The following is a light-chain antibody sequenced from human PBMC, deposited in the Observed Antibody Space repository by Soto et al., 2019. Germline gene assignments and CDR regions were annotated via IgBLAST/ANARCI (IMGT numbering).Light chain of an antibody. CDR3: QQYDSWPRT. CDR2: GAS. J-gene: IGKJ1*01. Sequence: EIVMTQSPATLSVSPGERATLPCRACQSVSSNLAWYQQRTGQAPRLLIYGASTGATGIPGRFSGSGSGTDFTLTISSLPSEDFAVYYCQQYDSWPRTFGQGTKVDIK. CDR1: QSVSSN. V-gene: IGKV3-15*01.